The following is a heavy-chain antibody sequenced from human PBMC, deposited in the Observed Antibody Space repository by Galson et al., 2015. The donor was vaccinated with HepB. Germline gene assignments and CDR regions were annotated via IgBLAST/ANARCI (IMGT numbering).Heavy chain of an antibody. D-gene: IGHD3-9*01. Sequence: QSGAEVKKPGESLKISCTTSGYNFTRDWIAWVRQMPGKGLEWMGIIHPGDSDTAYSPTFEGQVTISADKSITTAYLQWSSVKASDTATYYCAYLYDILTGWFESWGQGTLVTVSS. CDR2: IHPGDSDT. CDR1: GYNFTRDW. CDR3: AYLYDILTGWFES. V-gene: IGHV5-51*01. J-gene: IGHJ5*01.